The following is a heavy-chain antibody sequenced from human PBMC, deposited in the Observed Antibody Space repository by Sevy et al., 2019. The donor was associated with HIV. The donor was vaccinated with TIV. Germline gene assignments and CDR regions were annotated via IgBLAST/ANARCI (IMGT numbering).Heavy chain of an antibody. V-gene: IGHV6-1*01. J-gene: IGHJ5*02. CDR3: ARDSVFGYSSENWFDP. CDR2: TYYRSKWYN. CDR1: GDSVSSNSAA. Sequence: KQSQTLSLTCAISGDSVSSNSAAWNWIRQSPSRGLEWLGRTYYRSKWYNDYAVSVKSRITINPDTSKNQFSLQLNSVTPEETAVYYCARDSVFGYSSENWFDPWGQGTLVTVSS. D-gene: IGHD6-19*01.